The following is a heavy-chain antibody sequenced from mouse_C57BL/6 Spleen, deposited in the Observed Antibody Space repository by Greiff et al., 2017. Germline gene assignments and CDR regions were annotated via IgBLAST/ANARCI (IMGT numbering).Heavy chain of an antibody. CDR1: GFTFSDYG. J-gene: IGHJ2*01. CDR3: ARWLRYFFDY. V-gene: IGHV5-17*01. CDR2: ISSGSSTI. Sequence: EVHLVESGGGLVKPGGSLKLSCAASGFTFSDYGMHWVRQAPEKGLEWVAYISSGSSTIYYADTVKGRFTISRDNAKNTLFLQMTRLRSEDTAMYYCARWLRYFFDYWGQGTTLTVAS. D-gene: IGHD1-1*01.